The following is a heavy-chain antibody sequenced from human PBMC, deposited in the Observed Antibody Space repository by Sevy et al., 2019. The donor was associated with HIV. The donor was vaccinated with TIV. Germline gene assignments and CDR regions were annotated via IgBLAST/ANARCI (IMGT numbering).Heavy chain of an antibody. CDR1: GVSFSDYY. J-gene: IGHJ4*02. CDR3: ARGPLFSPEYCSGGTCPTIDY. V-gene: IGHV4-34*01. Sequence: SETLSLTCAVSGVSFSDYYWAWIRQPPGKGLEWIGEVSQSGSANYNPSRRSRVIMSLDTSNNHFSLKLTSVTAADTAVYYCARGPLFSPEYCSGGTCPTIDYWSQGTLVTVSS. CDR2: VSQSGSA. D-gene: IGHD2-15*01.